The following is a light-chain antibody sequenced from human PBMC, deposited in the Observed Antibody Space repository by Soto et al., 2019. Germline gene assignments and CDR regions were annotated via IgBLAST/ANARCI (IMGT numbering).Light chain of an antibody. J-gene: IGLJ3*02. Sequence: QSALTQPASVSGSPGQSITISCTGTSSDVGAYDLVSWYQQHPGKAPKFLIYGGNKRPSGVSSRFSGSKSGNTASLTISGLQAEDEADYYCCSYAGSATSVFGGGTKLTVL. CDR3: CSYAGSATSV. CDR1: SSDVGAYDL. V-gene: IGLV2-23*01. CDR2: GGN.